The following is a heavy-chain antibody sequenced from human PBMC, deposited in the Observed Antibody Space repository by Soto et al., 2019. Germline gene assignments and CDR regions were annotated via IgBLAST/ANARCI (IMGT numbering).Heavy chain of an antibody. CDR2: IKQDGSEK. D-gene: IGHD6-19*01. Sequence: GGSLRLSCAASGFTFSSYWMSWVRQAPGKGLEWVANIKQDGSEKYYVDSVKGRFTISRDNAKNSLYLQMNSLRAEDTAVYYCTRDRKLMWQWQDYYYGMDVWGQGTTVTVSS. J-gene: IGHJ6*02. CDR3: TRDRKLMWQWQDYYYGMDV. CDR1: GFTFSSYW. V-gene: IGHV3-7*01.